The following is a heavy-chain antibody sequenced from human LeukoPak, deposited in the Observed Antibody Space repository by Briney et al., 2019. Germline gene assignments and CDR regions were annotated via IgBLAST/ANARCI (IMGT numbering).Heavy chain of an antibody. CDR2: IYPGDSDT. CDR3: ARTGGNFYGDSVFDY. CDR1: GDSFTSYW. V-gene: IGHV5-51*01. D-gene: IGHD4-17*01. Sequence: GASLQISSKGSGDSFTSYWIGWVRRMPGKGLEWMGIIYPGDSDTRYSPSFQGQVTISADKSISTAYLQWSSLKASDTAMYYCARTGGNFYGDSVFDYWGQGTLVTVSS. J-gene: IGHJ4*02.